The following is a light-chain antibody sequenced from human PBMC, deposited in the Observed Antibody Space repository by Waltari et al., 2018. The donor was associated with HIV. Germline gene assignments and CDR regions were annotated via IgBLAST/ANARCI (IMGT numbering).Light chain of an antibody. Sequence: EIVFTQSPGTLSLSPGERATLSCRASQSVSSSYLAWYQQKPGQAPRLLIYGASSRATGIPDRFSGSGSGTDFTLTISRLDPEDFAVYYCQQYGSSYTFGQGTKLEIK. CDR3: QQYGSSYT. CDR1: QSVSSSY. J-gene: IGKJ2*01. CDR2: GAS. V-gene: IGKV3-20*01.